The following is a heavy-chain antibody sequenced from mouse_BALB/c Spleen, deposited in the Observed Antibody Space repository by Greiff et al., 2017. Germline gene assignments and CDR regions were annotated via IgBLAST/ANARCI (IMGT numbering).Heavy chain of an antibody. CDR2: ISSGRSTI. CDR1: GFTFSSFG. V-gene: IGHV5-17*02. J-gene: IGHJ1*01. CDR3: ARWAWDGRYFDV. Sequence: EVKLMESGGGLVQPGGSRKLSCAASGFTFSSFGMHWVRQAPEKGLECVAYISSGRSTIYYADTVKGRFTISRDNPKNTLFLQMTSLRSEDTAMYYCARWAWDGRYFDVWGAGTTVTVSS. D-gene: IGHD4-1*01.